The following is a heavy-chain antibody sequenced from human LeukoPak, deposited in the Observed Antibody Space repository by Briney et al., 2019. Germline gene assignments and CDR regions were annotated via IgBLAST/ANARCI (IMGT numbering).Heavy chain of an antibody. V-gene: IGHV3-15*01. CDR1: GFTFTNAW. D-gene: IGHD2-21*02. J-gene: IGHJ4*02. Sequence: GGSLRLSCAASGFTFTNAWMNWVRQAPGKGLEWVARIKPKADGETTDHAAPVKGRFTISRDDSKNTLYLQMNSLKTEDTGVYYCTTNCGGDCYSSLGYWGQGTLVTDSS. CDR3: TTNCGGDCYSSLGY. CDR2: IKPKADGETT.